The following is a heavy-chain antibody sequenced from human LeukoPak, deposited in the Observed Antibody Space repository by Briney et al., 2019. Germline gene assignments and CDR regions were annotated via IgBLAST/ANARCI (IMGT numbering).Heavy chain of an antibody. Sequence: GGSLRLSCVASGFTFSIYAMHWVRQAPGKGLEWVANIKQDASEKYYVDSVKGRFTISRDNAKNSLYLQMNSLRAEDTAVYYSARSDYGDYGNFDYWGQGTLVTVSS. CDR2: IKQDASEK. CDR3: ARSDYGDYGNFDY. J-gene: IGHJ4*02. D-gene: IGHD4-17*01. V-gene: IGHV3-7*03. CDR1: GFTFSIYA.